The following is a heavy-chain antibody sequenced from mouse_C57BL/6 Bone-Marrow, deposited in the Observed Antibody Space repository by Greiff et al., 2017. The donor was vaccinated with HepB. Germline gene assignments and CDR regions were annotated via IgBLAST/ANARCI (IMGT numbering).Heavy chain of an antibody. V-gene: IGHV1-50*01. D-gene: IGHD1-1*01. CDR3: ARSYYYGSGFYWYFDV. CDR2: IDPSDSYT. J-gene: IGHJ1*03. Sequence: QVQLQQPGAELVKPGASVKLSCKASGYTFTSYWMQWVKQRPGQGLEWIGEIDPSDSYTNYNQKFKGKATLTVDTSSSTAYMQLSSLTSEDSAVYSCARSYYYGSGFYWYFDVWGTGTTVTVSS. CDR1: GYTFTSYW.